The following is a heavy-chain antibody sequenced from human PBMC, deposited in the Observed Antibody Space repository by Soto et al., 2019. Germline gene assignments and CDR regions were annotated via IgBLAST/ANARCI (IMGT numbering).Heavy chain of an antibody. J-gene: IGHJ4*02. CDR3: ARAVLLYFDWPKRPYYIDY. D-gene: IGHD3-9*01. Sequence: ASVKVSCKASGGTFSSYAISWVRQAPGQGLEWMGGIIPIFGTANYAQKFQGRVTITADESTSTAYMELSSPRSEDTAVYYCARAVLLYFDWPKRPYYIDYSGQATLVTVSS. CDR2: IIPIFGTA. V-gene: IGHV1-69*13. CDR1: GGTFSSYA.